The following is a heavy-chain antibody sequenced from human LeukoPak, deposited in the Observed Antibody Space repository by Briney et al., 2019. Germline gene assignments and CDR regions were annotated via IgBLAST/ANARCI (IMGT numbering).Heavy chain of an antibody. V-gene: IGHV7-4-1*02. CDR2: INTNTGNP. Sequence: ASVKVSCKASGYTFSSYAMNWVRQAPGQGLNWMGWINTNTGNPTYAQGFTGRFVFSLDTSVSTAYLQISSLKAEDTAVYYCARGVRDYYGSGSSYYFDYWGQGTLVTVSS. J-gene: IGHJ4*02. CDR1: GYTFSSYA. CDR3: ARGVRDYYGSGSSYYFDY. D-gene: IGHD3-10*01.